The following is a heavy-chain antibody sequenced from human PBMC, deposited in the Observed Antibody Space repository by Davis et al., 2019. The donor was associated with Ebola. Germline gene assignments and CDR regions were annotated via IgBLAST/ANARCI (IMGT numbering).Heavy chain of an antibody. CDR1: GFTFGDYA. Sequence: GGSLRLSCIASGFTFGDYAMSWVRQAPGKGLEWVGFIRSKAYGGTTEYAASVKGRFTISRDDSKSIAYLQMNSLKTEDTAVYYCTRDQGSYYYDSSGYYYYYYGMDVWGQGTTVTVSS. V-gene: IGHV3-49*04. D-gene: IGHD3-22*01. CDR3: TRDQGSYYYDSSGYYYYYYGMDV. CDR2: IRSKAYGGTT. J-gene: IGHJ6*02.